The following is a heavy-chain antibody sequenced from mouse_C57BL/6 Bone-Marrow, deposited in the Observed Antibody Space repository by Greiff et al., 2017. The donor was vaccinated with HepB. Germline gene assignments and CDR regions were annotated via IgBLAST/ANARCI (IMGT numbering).Heavy chain of an antibody. D-gene: IGHD2-4*01. J-gene: IGHJ2*01. CDR3: TRRTMITTWYFDY. CDR1: GYTFTDYE. V-gene: IGHV1-15*01. Sequence: QVQLQQSGAELVRPGASVTLSCKASGYTFTDYEMHWVKQTPVHGLEWIGAIDPETGGTAYNQKFKGKAILTADKSSSTAYMELRSLTSEDSAVYYCTRRTMITTWYFDYWGQGTTLTVSS. CDR2: IDPETGGT.